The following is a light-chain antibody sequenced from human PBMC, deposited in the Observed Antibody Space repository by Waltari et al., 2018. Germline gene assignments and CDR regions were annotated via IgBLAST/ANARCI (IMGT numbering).Light chain of an antibody. CDR2: DLT. Sequence: QSVLTQPASVSGSPGQPITISCTGTNSDIGSYSYVSWYQQYPGKAPKLIIYDLTGRPSGVSTRFSCSKSCITASLSISVLQADDEADYFCSSYTGRGTVIFGRGTMVTVL. V-gene: IGLV2-14*01. CDR1: NSDIGSYSY. J-gene: IGLJ2*01. CDR3: SSYTGRGTVI.